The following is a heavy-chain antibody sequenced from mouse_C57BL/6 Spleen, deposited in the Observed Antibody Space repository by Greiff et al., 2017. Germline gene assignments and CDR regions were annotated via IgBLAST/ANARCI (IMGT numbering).Heavy chain of an antibody. Sequence: VQLQQSGPELVKPGASVKISCKASGYSFTGYYMNWVKQSPEKSLEWIGEINPSTGGTTYNQKFKAKDTLTVDTSSSTAYMQLKSLTSEDSAVDYCEMCFYAYEGYSFAYWGQGTTLTVSS. J-gene: IGHJ2*01. D-gene: IGHD2-2*01. V-gene: IGHV1-42*01. CDR2: INPSTGGT. CDR1: GYSFTGYY. CDR3: EMCFYAYEGYSFAY.